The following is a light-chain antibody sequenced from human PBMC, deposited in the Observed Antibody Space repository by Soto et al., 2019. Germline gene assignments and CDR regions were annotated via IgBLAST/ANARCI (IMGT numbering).Light chain of an antibody. V-gene: IGKV3-20*01. CDR2: GAS. CDR3: QQYGSSRT. J-gene: IGKJ1*01. CDR1: QSVSSK. Sequence: EIVMTQSPATLSVSPGERATLSCRASQSVSSKLAWYQQKPGQAPRLLIYGASSRATGIPDRFSGSGSGTDFTLTISRLEPEGFAVYYCQQYGSSRTFGQGTKVDIK.